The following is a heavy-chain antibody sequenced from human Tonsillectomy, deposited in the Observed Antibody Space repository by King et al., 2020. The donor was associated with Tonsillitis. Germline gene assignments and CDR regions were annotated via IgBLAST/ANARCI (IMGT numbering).Heavy chain of an antibody. CDR3: ARVIRHIVVVTAVYYFDY. J-gene: IGHJ4*02. V-gene: IGHV3-21*01. CDR2: ISSSSSYI. CDR1: GFTFSSYS. Sequence: VQLVQSGGGLVKPGGSLRLSCAASGFTFSSYSMNWVRQAPGKGLEWVSSISSSSSYIYYADSVKGRFTISRDNAKNSLYLQMNSLRAEDTAGYDCARVIRHIVVVTAVYYFDYWGQGTLVTVSS. D-gene: IGHD2-21*02.